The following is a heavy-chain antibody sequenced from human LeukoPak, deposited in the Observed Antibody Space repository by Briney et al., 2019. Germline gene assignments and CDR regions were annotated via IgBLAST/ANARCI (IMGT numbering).Heavy chain of an antibody. CDR2: ISAYNGNT. J-gene: IGHJ6*03. V-gene: IGHV1-18*01. CDR3: ARGTYMDV. CDR1: SYTLTTYG. Sequence: ASVKVSCKASSYTLTTYGISWVRQAPGQGLEWMGWISAYNGNTNYAQKLQGRVTVTADTSTSTAYMELRSLRSDDTAVYYCARGTYMDVWGKGTTVTVSS.